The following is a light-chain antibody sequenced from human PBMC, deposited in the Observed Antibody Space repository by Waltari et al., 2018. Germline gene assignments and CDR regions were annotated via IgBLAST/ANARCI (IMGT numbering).Light chain of an antibody. CDR3: QAWDRGTWGV. J-gene: IGLJ3*02. V-gene: IGLV3-1*01. CDR2: QNG. Sequence: SYDLTQPPSVSVSPGQTASITCSGPDLGFRFGCWYQQKPGLSPKLVIYQNGRRPSGIPGRFSGSNSGNTATLTISGTQAVDEADYYCQAWDRGTWGVFGGGTRLTVL. CDR1: DLGFRF.